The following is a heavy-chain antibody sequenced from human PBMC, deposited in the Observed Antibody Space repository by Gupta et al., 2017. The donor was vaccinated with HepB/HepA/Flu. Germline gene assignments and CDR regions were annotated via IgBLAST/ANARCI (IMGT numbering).Heavy chain of an antibody. D-gene: IGHD6-13*01. J-gene: IGHJ4*02. V-gene: IGHV3-9*01. Sequence: EVQLVESGGGLVQPGRSLRLSCAASGFTFADYAMHWVRQAPRKGLEWGSGISWNNGNLDYADSVKGRFTISRDNAKNSLYLQMNSLRAEDTALYYCAKDIDWGNSWYIDYWGQGTLVTVSS. CDR2: ISWNNGNL. CDR1: GFTFADYA. CDR3: AKDIDWGNSWYIDY.